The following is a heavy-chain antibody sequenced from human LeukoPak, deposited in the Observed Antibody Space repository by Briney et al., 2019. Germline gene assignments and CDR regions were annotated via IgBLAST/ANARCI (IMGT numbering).Heavy chain of an antibody. CDR2: ITSSSSYI. D-gene: IGHD1-14*01. J-gene: IGHJ4*02. V-gene: IGHV3-21*04. Sequence: GGALRLSCAASGFTFSTYTRNWVRQAPGKGLEWVSSITSSSSYIYYADSVKGRFTISRDNAKNSLYLQMNSLRAEDTAVYYCTAPDFLDYWGQGTLVTVSS. CDR3: TAPDFLDY. CDR1: GFTFSTYT.